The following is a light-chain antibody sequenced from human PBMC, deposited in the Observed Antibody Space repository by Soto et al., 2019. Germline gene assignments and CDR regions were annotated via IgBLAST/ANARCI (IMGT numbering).Light chain of an antibody. V-gene: IGKV1D-8*03. CDR3: QRYYSFPPT. CDR2: AAS. J-gene: IGKJ2*01. Sequence: VIWMTQSPSLLSASTGDRVTISCRMSQGIRSYLAWYQQKPGKAPELLIYAASTLQSGVPSRFSGSGSGTDFTLTISCLQSEDFATYYCQRYYSFPPTFGQATKLEIK. CDR1: QGIRSY.